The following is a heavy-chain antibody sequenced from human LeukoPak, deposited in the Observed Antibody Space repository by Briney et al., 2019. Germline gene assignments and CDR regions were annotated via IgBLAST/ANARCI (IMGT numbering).Heavy chain of an antibody. CDR2: INPSGGST. Sequence: ASVKVSCKASGYTFTSYGISWVRQAPGQGLEWMGIINPSGGSTSYAQKFQGRVTLTRDTSTSTVYMELSSLRSEDTAVYYCARKSLTSPFDYWGQGTLVTVSS. J-gene: IGHJ4*02. CDR3: ARKSLTSPFDY. CDR1: GYTFTSYG. V-gene: IGHV1-46*01.